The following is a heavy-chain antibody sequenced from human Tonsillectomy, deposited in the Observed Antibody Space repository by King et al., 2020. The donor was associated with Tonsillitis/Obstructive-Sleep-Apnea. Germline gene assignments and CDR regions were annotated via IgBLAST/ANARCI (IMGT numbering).Heavy chain of an antibody. CDR1: GFTFSSYS. J-gene: IGHJ3*02. CDR2: ISSSSSYR. V-gene: IGHV3-21*01. CDR3: ARDLVYDFWSGYLDAFDI. Sequence: VQLVESGGGLVKPGGSLRLSCAASGFTFSSYSMNWVRQAPGKGLEWVSSISSSSSYRYYADSVKGRFTISRDNAKNSLYLQMNSLRAEDTAVYYCARDLVYDFWSGYLDAFDIWGQGTMVTVSS. D-gene: IGHD3-3*01.